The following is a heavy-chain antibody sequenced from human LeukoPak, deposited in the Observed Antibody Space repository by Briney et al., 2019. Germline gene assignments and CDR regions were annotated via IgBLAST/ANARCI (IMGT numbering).Heavy chain of an antibody. V-gene: IGHV4-4*07. Sequence: SETLSLTCTVSGSSISSYYWSWIRQPAGKGLEWIGRIYTSGSTNYNPSLKRRVTMSVDTSKNQFSLKLSSVTAADTAVYYCARDFLWFGELLVYYMDVWGKGTTVTVSS. CDR2: IYTSGST. CDR3: ARDFLWFGELLVYYMDV. D-gene: IGHD3-10*01. J-gene: IGHJ6*03. CDR1: GSSISSYY.